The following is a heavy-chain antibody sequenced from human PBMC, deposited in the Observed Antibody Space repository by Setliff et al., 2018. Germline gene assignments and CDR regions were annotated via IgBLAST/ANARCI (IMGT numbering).Heavy chain of an antibody. D-gene: IGHD6-6*01. CDR1: GFTFSTYN. V-gene: IGHV3-48*01. CDR3: ATYKRSSSFEY. J-gene: IGHJ4*02. Sequence: GGSLRLSCAASGFTFSTYNMNWVRQAPGKGLEWVSYISFSSSTIYYADSVKGRFTISRDNAKNSLYLQMNSLRAEDTAVYYCATYKRSSSFEYWGQGSLVTVSS. CDR2: ISFSSSTI.